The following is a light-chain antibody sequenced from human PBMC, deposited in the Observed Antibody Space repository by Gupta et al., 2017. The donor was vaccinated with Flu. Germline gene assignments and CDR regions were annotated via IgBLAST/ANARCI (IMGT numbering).Light chain of an antibody. V-gene: IGKV2-30*01. CDR1: QSRRYRDGNTY. CDR2: EVS. CDR3: RWGTHWPPIT. J-gene: IGKJ4*01. Sequence: VVMTQSPLSLPVTLGQTASIYCRASQSRRYRDGNTYLSWFQQRPGQSPWRLIYEVSNLDSGVTDTFRGSEYSMNLTLRSISGVDVDVGGYKTRWGTHWPPITFGRGTRVEIK.